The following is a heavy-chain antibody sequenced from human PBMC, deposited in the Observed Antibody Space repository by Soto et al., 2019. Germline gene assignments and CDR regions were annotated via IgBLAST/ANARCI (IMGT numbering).Heavy chain of an antibody. J-gene: IGHJ4*02. D-gene: IGHD1-26*01. Sequence: EVQVLESGGGMVHPGGSLRLSCAASGFTFSRYGMNWVRQAPGKGLEWVSGVRSDGDTTYNADSVKGRFTVSRDNFRNTVDLQMNNLRVEDTAVYYCAKGKGVGATPDGANCWGQGTLVTVSP. CDR1: GFTFSRYG. V-gene: IGHV3-23*01. CDR3: AKGKGVGATPDGANC. CDR2: VRSDGDTT.